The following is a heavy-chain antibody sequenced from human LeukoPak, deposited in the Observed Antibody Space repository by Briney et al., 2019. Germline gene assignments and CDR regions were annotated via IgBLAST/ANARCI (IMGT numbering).Heavy chain of an antibody. CDR3: AKDVGLEVPAANDY. Sequence: GGSQRLSCAASGFTLSNHGMNWVRQAPGKGLEWVAFISYDGRNKYFVASVKGRFTISRDDSKNTLYLQMNSLRAEDTAVYYCAKDVGLEVPAANDYWGQGTLVSVSS. D-gene: IGHD2-2*01. V-gene: IGHV3-30*18. CDR2: ISYDGRNK. CDR1: GFTLSNHG. J-gene: IGHJ4*02.